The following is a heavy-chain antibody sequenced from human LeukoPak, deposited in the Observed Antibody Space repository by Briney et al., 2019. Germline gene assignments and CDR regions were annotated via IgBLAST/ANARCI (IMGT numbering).Heavy chain of an antibody. V-gene: IGHV1-69*13. CDR1: GGTFSSYG. J-gene: IGHJ4*02. CDR2: IIPIFGTA. Sequence: ASVKVSCKASGGTFSSYGISWVRQAPGQGLEWMGGIIPIFGTANYAQKFQGRVTITADESTSTVYMELSSLRSEDTAVYYCARGDYYDSSGIPGGYWGQGTLVTVSS. D-gene: IGHD3-22*01. CDR3: ARGDYYDSSGIPGGY.